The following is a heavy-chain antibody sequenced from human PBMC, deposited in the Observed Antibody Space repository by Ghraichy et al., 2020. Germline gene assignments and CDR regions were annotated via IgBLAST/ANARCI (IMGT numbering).Heavy chain of an antibody. J-gene: IGHJ4*02. CDR3: AREFRGYGDYIY. CDR1: GGSISSYY. Sequence: TLSLTCTVSGGSISSYYWTWIRQPAGKGLEWIGRIYSSGTTNYNPSLKSRVTMSVDTSKKQFSLKLSSVTAADTAVYFCAREFRGYGDYIYWGQGTLVTVSS. CDR2: IYSSGTT. D-gene: IGHD4-17*01. V-gene: IGHV4-4*07.